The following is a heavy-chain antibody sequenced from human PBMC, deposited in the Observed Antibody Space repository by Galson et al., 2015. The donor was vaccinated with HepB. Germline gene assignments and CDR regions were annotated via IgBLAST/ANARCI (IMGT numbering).Heavy chain of an antibody. CDR2: ISTSSGSTI. V-gene: IGHV3-11*01. J-gene: IGHJ5*02. CDR1: GFTFNDDY. CDR3: ARVPARTSLSWFDP. D-gene: IGHD1-7*01. Sequence: SLRLSCAASGFTFNDDYMTWIRQAPGKGLEWVSYISTSSGSTIYYADSVKGRFTISRDNAKNSLYLQMNSLRAEDTAVYYCARVPARTSLSWFDPWGQGTLVPVSS.